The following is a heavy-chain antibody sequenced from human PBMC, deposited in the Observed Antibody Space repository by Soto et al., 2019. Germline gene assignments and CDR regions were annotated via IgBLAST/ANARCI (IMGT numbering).Heavy chain of an antibody. V-gene: IGHV4-39*01. Sequence: SETLSLTCTVSGGSISSSSYYWGWIRQPPGKGLEWIGSIYYSGSTYYNPSLKSRVTISVDTSKNQFSLKLSSVTAADTAVYYCAWGAGIDYWGQGTLVTVSS. J-gene: IGHJ4*02. CDR2: IYYSGST. D-gene: IGHD1-1*01. CDR1: GGSISSSSYY. CDR3: AWGAGIDY.